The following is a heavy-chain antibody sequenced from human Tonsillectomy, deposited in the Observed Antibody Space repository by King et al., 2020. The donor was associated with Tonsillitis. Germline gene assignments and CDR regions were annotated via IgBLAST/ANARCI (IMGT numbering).Heavy chain of an antibody. CDR3: TSFWSGYFDY. V-gene: IGHV3-7*01. Sequence: VQLVESGGGLVQPGGSLGLSCAASGFTFTNYWMSWVRQAPGKGLEWVANIDQDGSKKFYVDSVKGRFTISRDNTKNSLYLQMNSLRAEDTAVYYCTSFWSGYFDYWGQGILVPVSS. D-gene: IGHD3-3*01. CDR1: GFTFTNYW. J-gene: IGHJ4*02. CDR2: IDQDGSKK.